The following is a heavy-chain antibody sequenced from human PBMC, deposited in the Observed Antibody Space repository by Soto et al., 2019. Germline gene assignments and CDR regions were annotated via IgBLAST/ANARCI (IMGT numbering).Heavy chain of an antibody. CDR1: GFTFGSYN. Sequence: ELQLVESGGGLVRPGGSLRLSCAASGFTFGSYNMNWVRQAPGKGLEWVSSISPTSSHSYYVDSVKGRFTISRDKARNTIYMQLNSLRPDDTAIYYCSTVFRFVQLVAYAAFHIWGQGTVVTVSS. CDR2: ISPTSSHS. CDR3: STVFRFVQLVAYAAFHI. D-gene: IGHD3-3*01. J-gene: IGHJ3*02. V-gene: IGHV3-21*01.